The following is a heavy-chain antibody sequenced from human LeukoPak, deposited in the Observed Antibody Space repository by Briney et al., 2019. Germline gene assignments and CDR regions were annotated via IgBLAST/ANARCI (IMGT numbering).Heavy chain of an antibody. Sequence: SGGSLRLSCAASGFTFSSYSMNWVRQAPGKGLEWVSSISSSRSYIYYADSLKGRFTISRDNAKNSLYLQMNSLRAEDTAVYYCARGTPEYAFDIWGQGTMVTVSS. CDR2: ISSSRSYI. J-gene: IGHJ3*02. V-gene: IGHV3-21*01. CDR3: ARGTPEYAFDI. CDR1: GFTFSSYS.